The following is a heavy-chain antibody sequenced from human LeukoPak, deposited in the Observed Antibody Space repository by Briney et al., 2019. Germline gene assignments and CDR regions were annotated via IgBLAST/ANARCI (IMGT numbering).Heavy chain of an antibody. CDR3: ARRSYYDSSGIFDY. Sequence: SEALSLTCTVSGGSISSSSYYWGWIRQPPGKGLEWIGSIYYSGSTYYNPSLKSRVTISVDTSKNQFSLKLSSVTAADTAVYYCARRSYYDSSGIFDYWGQGTLVTVSS. CDR2: IYYSGST. V-gene: IGHV4-39*01. CDR1: GGSISSSSYY. D-gene: IGHD3-22*01. J-gene: IGHJ4*02.